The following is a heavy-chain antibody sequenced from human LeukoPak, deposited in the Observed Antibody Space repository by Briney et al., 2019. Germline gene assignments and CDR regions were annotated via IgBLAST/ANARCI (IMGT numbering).Heavy chain of an antibody. Sequence: SETLSLTCTVSGGSISSYYWGWIRQPPGKGLEWIGSIYYSGSTYYNPSLKSRVTISVDTSKNQFSLKLSSVTAADTAVYYCARLLGDSGSYQSYFDYWGQGTLVTVSS. CDR1: GGSISSYY. V-gene: IGHV4-39*01. CDR2: IYYSGST. D-gene: IGHD1-26*01. CDR3: ARLLGDSGSYQSYFDY. J-gene: IGHJ4*02.